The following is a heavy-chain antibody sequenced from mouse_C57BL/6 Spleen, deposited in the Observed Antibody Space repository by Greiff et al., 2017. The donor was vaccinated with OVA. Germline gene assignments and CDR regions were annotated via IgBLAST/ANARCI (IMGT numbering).Heavy chain of an antibody. CDR3: ANRSWDGRDDLDY. CDR1: GFTFTDYY. D-gene: IGHD4-1*01. J-gene: IGHJ2*01. CDR2: IRHKANGYTT. Sequence: EVQGVESGGGLVQPGGSLSLSCAASGFTFTDYYMSWVRQPPGKALEWLGFIRHKANGYTTEYSASVKGRFTISRDTSPSILYIKMNARDAEDNATYYCANRSWDGRDDLDYWGQGTTLTVSS. V-gene: IGHV7-3*01.